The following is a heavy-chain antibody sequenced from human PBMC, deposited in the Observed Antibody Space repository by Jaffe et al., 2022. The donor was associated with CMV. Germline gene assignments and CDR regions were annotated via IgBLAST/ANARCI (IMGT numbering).Heavy chain of an antibody. D-gene: IGHD3-9*01. CDR1: GFSLSTSGVG. CDR2: IYWNDDK. J-gene: IGHJ1*01. V-gene: IGHV2-5*01. Sequence: QITLKESGPTLVKPTQTLTLTCTFSGFSLSTSGVGVGWIRQPPGKALEWLALIYWNDDKRYSPSLKSRLTITKDTSKNQVVLTMTNMDPVDTATYYCAHISRRYYDILTGYLRGPEYFQHWGQGTLVTVSS. CDR3: AHISRRYYDILTGYLRGPEYFQH.